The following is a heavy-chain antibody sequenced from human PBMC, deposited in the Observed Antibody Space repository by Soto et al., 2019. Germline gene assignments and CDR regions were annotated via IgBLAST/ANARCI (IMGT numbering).Heavy chain of an antibody. V-gene: IGHV4-39*01. CDR1: GGSISSGSYY. CDR3: ARHLGDYDVLTGHFSDCWYFDL. CDR2: IYHSGSA. J-gene: IGHJ2*01. Sequence: QLQLQESGPGLVKPSETLSLTCTVSGGSISSGSYYWGWIRQTPGKGLDWIGSIYHSGSAYHNPSLHRRVSISVDTSKNQFSLKLNSVTATDTAVYYCARHLGDYDVLTGHFSDCWYFDLWGPGTLVTVSS. D-gene: IGHD3-9*01.